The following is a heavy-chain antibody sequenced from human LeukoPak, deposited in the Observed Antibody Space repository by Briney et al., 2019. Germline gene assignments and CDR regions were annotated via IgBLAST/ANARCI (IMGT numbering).Heavy chain of an antibody. D-gene: IGHD4-23*01. CDR2: IWYDGSNK. V-gene: IGHV3-33*01. Sequence: GGSLRLSCAASRFTFKSYGMHWARQAPGKGLEWVAVIWYDGSNKYYADSVKGRFTISRDNSKNTLYLQMNSLRAEDTAVYYCVRDRENSYFEYWGQGTPVTVSS. CDR3: VRDRENSYFEY. CDR1: RFTFKSYG. J-gene: IGHJ4*02.